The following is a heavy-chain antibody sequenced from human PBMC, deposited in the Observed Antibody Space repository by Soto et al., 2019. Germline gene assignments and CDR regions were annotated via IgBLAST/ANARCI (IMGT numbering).Heavy chain of an antibody. CDR3: ARFPYKSGFNWFDP. Sequence: QVQLQESGPGLVKPSETLSLTCTVSGASLNSDYWSWIRQSPGKVLEWIGYIYHMGGTDYNPSLKSRVTISIDQSKTQFSLNLRSVTAADAAVYFCARFPYKSGFNWFDPWGQGTQVTVSS. CDR2: IYHMGGT. D-gene: IGHD5-12*01. J-gene: IGHJ5*02. CDR1: GASLNSDY. V-gene: IGHV4-59*03.